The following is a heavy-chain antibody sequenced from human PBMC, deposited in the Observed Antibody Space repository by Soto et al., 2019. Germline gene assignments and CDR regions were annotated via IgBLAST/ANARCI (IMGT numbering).Heavy chain of an antibody. CDR3: ARLGHPGH. V-gene: IGHV1-69*01. CDR1: GGSLRNSV. Sequence: QVQLVQSGAEVKKPGSSVKVSCTASGGSLRNSVISWVRQAPAQRLEWMGGVIPILGTANYAQKFQGRVTMTADEATSTAYMDLSSLSTDDTAVYYCARLGHPGHWGPGTLVIVSS. J-gene: IGHJ4*02. CDR2: VIPILGTA.